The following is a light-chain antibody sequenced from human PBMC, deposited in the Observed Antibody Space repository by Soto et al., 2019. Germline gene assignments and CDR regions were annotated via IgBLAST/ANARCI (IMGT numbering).Light chain of an antibody. V-gene: IGLV2-8*01. CDR1: SSDVGANNY. CDR3: SSYAGANRV. CDR2: EVT. J-gene: IGLJ1*01. Sequence: QSALTQPPSASGSPGQSVTISCTGTSSDVGANNYVSWYQQHPGKAPKLMIYEVTKRPSGVPDRFSGSKSGNTASLTVSGLQAATEADYYCSSYAGANRVFGTGTKLTV.